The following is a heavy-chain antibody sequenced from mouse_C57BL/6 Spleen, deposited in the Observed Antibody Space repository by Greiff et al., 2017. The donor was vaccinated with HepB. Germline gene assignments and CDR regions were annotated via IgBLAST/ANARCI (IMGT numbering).Heavy chain of an antibody. CDR1: GFNIKDDY. J-gene: IGHJ2*01. D-gene: IGHD3-2*02. V-gene: IGHV14-4*01. Sequence: EVQVVESGAELVRPGASVKLSCTASGFNIKDDYMHWVKQRPEQGLEWIGWIDPENGDTEYASKFQGKATITADTSSNTAYLQLSSLTSEDTAVYYCTTSDSSGYVDYWGQGTTLTVSS. CDR3: TTSDSSGYVDY. CDR2: IDPENGDT.